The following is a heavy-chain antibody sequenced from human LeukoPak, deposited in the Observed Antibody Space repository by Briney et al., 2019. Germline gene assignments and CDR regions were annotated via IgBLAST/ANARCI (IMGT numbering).Heavy chain of an antibody. V-gene: IGHV3-7*01. Sequence: PGGSLRLSCAASGFTFSIYWMSWVRQAPGKGLEWVASIKQDGSEKYSVDSVKGRFTISRDNAKNSLYLQMNSLRAEDTAVYYCARQIGWRDAFDIWGQGTMVTVSS. CDR3: ARQIGWRDAFDI. CDR2: IKQDGSEK. J-gene: IGHJ3*02. CDR1: GFTFSIYW. D-gene: IGHD6-19*01.